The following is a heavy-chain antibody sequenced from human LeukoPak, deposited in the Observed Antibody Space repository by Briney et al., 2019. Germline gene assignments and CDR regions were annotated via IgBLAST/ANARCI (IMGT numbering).Heavy chain of an antibody. CDR3: ACWFYGDYVY. V-gene: IGHV1-24*01. Sequence: ASVKVSCKASGGTFSSYAISWVRQAPGTGLEWMGGFDPEDGETIYAQRFQGRVTMTEDTSTDTAYMELSSLRSEDTAVYYCACWFYGDYVYWGQGTLVTVSS. CDR2: FDPEDGET. CDR1: GGTFSSYA. J-gene: IGHJ4*02. D-gene: IGHD4-17*01.